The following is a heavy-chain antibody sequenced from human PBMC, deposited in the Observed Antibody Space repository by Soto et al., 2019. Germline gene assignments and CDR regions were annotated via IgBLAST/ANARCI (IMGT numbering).Heavy chain of an antibody. CDR2: IYYSGST. Sequence: LSLTCTVSGGSISSGGYYWSWICQHPGKGLEWIGYIYYSGSTYYNPSLKSRVTISVDTSKNQFSLKLSSVTAADTAVYYCARFLRPDAFDIWGQGTMVTVSS. J-gene: IGHJ3*02. CDR3: ARFLRPDAFDI. CDR1: GGSISSGGYY. V-gene: IGHV4-31*03. D-gene: IGHD3-3*01.